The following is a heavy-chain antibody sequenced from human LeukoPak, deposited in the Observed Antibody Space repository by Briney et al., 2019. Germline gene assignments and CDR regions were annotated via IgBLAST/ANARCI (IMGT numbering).Heavy chain of an antibody. J-gene: IGHJ4*02. CDR2: ISGSGGST. Sequence: GRSLRLSCAASGFTFSSYAMSWVRQAPGKGLEWVSAISGSGGSTYYADSVKGRFTISRDNSKNTLYLQMNSLRAEDTAVYYCASGYYDFWSGYYPIDYWGQGTLVTVSS. D-gene: IGHD3-3*01. V-gene: IGHV3-23*01. CDR1: GFTFSSYA. CDR3: ASGYYDFWSGYYPIDY.